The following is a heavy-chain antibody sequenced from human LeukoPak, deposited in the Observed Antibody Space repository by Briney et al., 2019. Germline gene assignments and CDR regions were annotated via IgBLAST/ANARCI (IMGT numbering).Heavy chain of an antibody. J-gene: IGHJ3*02. CDR3: AREYSSSRGDAFDI. CDR1: GFTVSSNY. D-gene: IGHD6-13*01. Sequence: GGSLRLSCAASGFTVSSNYMSWVRQAPGKGLEWVSVIYSGGSTYYADSVKGRFTISRDNSKNTLYLQMNSLRAEDTAVYYCAREYSSSRGDAFDIWGQGTMVTVSS. V-gene: IGHV3-53*01. CDR2: IYSGGST.